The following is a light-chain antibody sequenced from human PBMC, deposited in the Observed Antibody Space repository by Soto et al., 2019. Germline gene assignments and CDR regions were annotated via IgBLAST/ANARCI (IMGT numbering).Light chain of an antibody. CDR3: QQDNNWPLT. CDR1: QSVSSS. CDR2: GVS. Sequence: ETVMTQSPVTLSVSPRERATLSCRASQSVSSSLAWYQQKPGQAPRLIIYGVSTRAASLPARFSGSGSGTEFTLTISSLQSEDFAVYYCQQDNNWPLTFGGGTKVEIK. V-gene: IGKV3-15*01. J-gene: IGKJ4*02.